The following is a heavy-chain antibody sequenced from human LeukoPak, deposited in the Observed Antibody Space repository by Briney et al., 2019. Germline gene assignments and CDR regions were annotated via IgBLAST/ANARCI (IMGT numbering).Heavy chain of an antibody. Sequence: SETLSLTCTVSGGSISSSSYYWGWIRQPPGEGLEWIGSIYYSGSTYYNPSLKSRVTISVDTSKNQFSLKLSSVTAADTAVYYCARDRIAAAPWFDPWGQGTLVTVSS. CDR3: ARDRIAAAPWFDP. CDR2: IYYSGST. CDR1: GGSISSSSYY. J-gene: IGHJ5*02. V-gene: IGHV4-39*07. D-gene: IGHD6-13*01.